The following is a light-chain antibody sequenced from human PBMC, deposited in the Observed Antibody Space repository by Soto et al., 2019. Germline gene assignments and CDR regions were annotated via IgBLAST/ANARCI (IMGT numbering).Light chain of an antibody. V-gene: IGLV1-44*01. CDR1: SSNIGSGT. J-gene: IGLJ1*01. Sequence: QSVLTQPPSASGTPGQRVTFSCSGSSSNIGSGTVNWYQQLPGTAPKLLIYNDNQRPSGVPDRFSGSESGTSASLAISGLQSEDEADYYCASWDVTLNGLYVFGTGTKVTVL. CDR2: NDN. CDR3: ASWDVTLNGLYV.